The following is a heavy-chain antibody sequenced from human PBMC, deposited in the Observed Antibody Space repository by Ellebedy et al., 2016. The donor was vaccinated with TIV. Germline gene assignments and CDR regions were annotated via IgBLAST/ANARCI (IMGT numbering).Heavy chain of an antibody. CDR1: GFSLSTGGVG. V-gene: IGHV2-5*01. CDR2: TYWNGDN. Sequence: SGPTLVKPTETLTLTCTFSGFSLSTGGVGVGWIRQPPGKALEWLAITYWNGDNRYSPSLKSRLTIARDTSKNQVVLIMTNIDPVDTATYYCARSTYYYDSSGYYQDYWGQGTLVTVSS. D-gene: IGHD3-22*01. J-gene: IGHJ4*02. CDR3: ARSTYYYDSSGYYQDY.